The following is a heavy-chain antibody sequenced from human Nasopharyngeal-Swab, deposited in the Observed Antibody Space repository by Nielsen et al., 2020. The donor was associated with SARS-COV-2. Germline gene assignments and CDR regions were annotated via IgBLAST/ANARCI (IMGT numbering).Heavy chain of an antibody. D-gene: IGHD6-13*01. CDR1: GFTFSSYG. CDR3: AKMAGYSSSWYGSSLIDY. J-gene: IGHJ4*02. Sequence: GGSLRLSCAASGFTFSSYGMHWVRQAPGKGLEWVAVISYDGSNKYYADSVKGRFTISRDNSKNTLYLKMNSLRAEDTAVYYCAKMAGYSSSWYGSSLIDYWGQGTLVTVSS. CDR2: ISYDGSNK. V-gene: IGHV3-30*18.